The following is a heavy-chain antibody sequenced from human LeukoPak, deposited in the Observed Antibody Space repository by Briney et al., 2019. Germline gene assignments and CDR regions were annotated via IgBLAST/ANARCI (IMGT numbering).Heavy chain of an antibody. V-gene: IGHV3-9*01. CDR2: ISWNSGSI. CDR3: AKGPDWGNYFDY. D-gene: IGHD7-27*01. CDR1: GFTFDDYA. J-gene: IGHJ4*02. Sequence: GGSLRLSCAASGFTFDDYAMHGVRQAPGKGLEWVSGISWNSGSIGYADSVKGRFTISRDNSKNTLYLQMNSLRAEDTAVYYCAKGPDWGNYFDYWGQGTLVTVSS.